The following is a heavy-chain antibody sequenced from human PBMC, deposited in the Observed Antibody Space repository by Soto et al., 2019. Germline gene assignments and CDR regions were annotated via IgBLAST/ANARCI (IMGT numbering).Heavy chain of an antibody. CDR3: ARETHFIDY. Sequence: ESGGDLVQPGGSLRLSCAASGFTFSSYEMNWVRQAPGKGLEWVSYISSTGTSMDYADSVKGRFTISRDNAKNSLFPQLNSLRDEDTAVYYCARETHFIDYWGQGTLVSVSA. CDR1: GFTFSSYE. V-gene: IGHV3-48*03. CDR2: ISSTGTSM. J-gene: IGHJ4*02.